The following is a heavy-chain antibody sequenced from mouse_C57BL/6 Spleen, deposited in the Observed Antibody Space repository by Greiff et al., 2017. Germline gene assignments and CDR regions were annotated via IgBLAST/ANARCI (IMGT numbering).Heavy chain of an antibody. Sequence: EVQLQQSGPELVKPGASVKMSCKASGYTFTDYNMHWVKQSHGKSLEWIGYINPNNGGTSYNQKFKGKATLTVNKSSSTAYMELRSLTSEDSAVYYCARFHYYGSSLYAMDYWGQGTSVTVSS. CDR3: ARFHYYGSSLYAMDY. CDR1: GYTFTDYN. D-gene: IGHD1-1*01. V-gene: IGHV1-22*01. J-gene: IGHJ4*01. CDR2: INPNNGGT.